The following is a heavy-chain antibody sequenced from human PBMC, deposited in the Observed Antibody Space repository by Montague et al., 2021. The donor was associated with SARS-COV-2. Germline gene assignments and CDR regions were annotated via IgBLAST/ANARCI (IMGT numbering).Heavy chain of an antibody. D-gene: IGHD3-16*01. J-gene: IGHJ4*02. V-gene: IGHV4-4*07. CDR3: ARDGGNWYYFDY. Sequence: SETLSLTCSVSGVSITSYYWSWVRQPPGKGLEWIGQIYPSGSTNXSPSLKSRVRLSIDTSKNQFSLNLESLTAADTAVYYCARDGGNWYYFDYWGQGALVTVSS. CDR2: IYPSGST. CDR1: GVSITSYY.